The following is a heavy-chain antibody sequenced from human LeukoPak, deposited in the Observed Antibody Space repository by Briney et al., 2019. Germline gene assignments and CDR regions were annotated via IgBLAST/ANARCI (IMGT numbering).Heavy chain of an antibody. CDR3: AIPPPLIAVAFADY. CDR1: GFTFSTYW. V-gene: IGHV3-7*01. Sequence: PGGSLRLSCAASGFTFSTYWMSWVRQAPGTGLEWVASIKQDGSEKSYVDSVKGRFTISGDNAKNSLYLQMNSLRAEDTAVYYCAIPPPLIAVAFADYWGQGTLVTVSS. J-gene: IGHJ4*02. CDR2: IKQDGSEK. D-gene: IGHD6-19*01.